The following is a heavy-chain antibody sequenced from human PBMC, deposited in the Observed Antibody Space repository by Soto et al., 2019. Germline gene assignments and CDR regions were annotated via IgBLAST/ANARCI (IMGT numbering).Heavy chain of an antibody. CDR1: GFTFSSYG. D-gene: IGHD6-13*01. J-gene: IGHJ4*02. CDR3: AKEGRYSSSWYAY. V-gene: IGHV3-30*18. CDR2: ISYDGSNK. Sequence: GGSLRLSCAASGFTFSSYGMHWVRQAPGKGLEWVAVISYDGSNKYYADSVKGRFTISRDNSKNTLYLQMNSLRAEDTAVYYCAKEGRYSSSWYAYWGQGTLVTVSS.